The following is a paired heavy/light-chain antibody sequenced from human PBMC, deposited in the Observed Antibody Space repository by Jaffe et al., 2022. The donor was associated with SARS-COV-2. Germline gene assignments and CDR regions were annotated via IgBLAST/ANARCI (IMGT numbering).Light chain of an antibody. CDR2: GVS. V-gene: IGLV2-14*01. CDR1: SSDVGGYNY. CDR3: SSYTTSSTGV. Sequence: QSALTQPASVSGSPGQSITISCTGTSSDVGGYNYVSWYQQHPGKAPKLMIYGVSNRPSGVSNRFSGSKSGNMASLTISGLQAEDEADYYCSSYTTSSTGVFGGGTKLTVL. J-gene: IGLJ2*01.
Heavy chain of an antibody. V-gene: IGHV3-11*01. D-gene: IGHD3-16*01. CDR2: ISSSGSTI. CDR1: GFTFSDYY. J-gene: IGHJ5*02. Sequence: QVQLVQSGGGLVKPGGSLRLSCAASGFTFSDYYMSWIRQAPGKGLEWVSYISSSGSTIYYADSVKGRFTISRDNAKNSLYLQMNSLRAEDSAVYYCAREGGWAVFDPWGQGTLVTVSS. CDR3: AREGGWAVFDP.